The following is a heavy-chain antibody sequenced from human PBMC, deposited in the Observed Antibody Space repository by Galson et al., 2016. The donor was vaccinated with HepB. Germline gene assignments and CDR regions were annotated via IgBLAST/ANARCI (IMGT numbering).Heavy chain of an antibody. D-gene: IGHD6-19*01. CDR1: GFTFSSYA. CDR3: ASLRIEQYSSLYWFDP. CDR2: ISDSGGNT. Sequence: SLRLSCAASGFTFSSYAMDWVRQAPRKGLEWVSGISDSGGNTYFADSVKGRFTISRDNSRNTLYLQMNSLRVEDTAVYYCASLRIEQYSSLYWFDPWGQGTLVTVSS. V-gene: IGHV3-23*01. J-gene: IGHJ5*02.